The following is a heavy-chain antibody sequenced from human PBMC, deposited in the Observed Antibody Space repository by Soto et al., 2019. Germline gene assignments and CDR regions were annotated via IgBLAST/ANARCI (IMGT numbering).Heavy chain of an antibody. Sequence: ASVKVSCKASGYSFTGHYIHWVRQAPEQGPEWMGEIGPESGATRYAQKFQGRVTMTMDTSITAVYMELNNLRPDDTAIYYCGRGRSGQIVVFYWGQGTPVTVSS. V-gene: IGHV1-2*02. CDR3: GRGRSGQIVVFY. CDR2: IGPESGAT. D-gene: IGHD1-26*01. CDR1: GYSFTGHY. J-gene: IGHJ4*02.